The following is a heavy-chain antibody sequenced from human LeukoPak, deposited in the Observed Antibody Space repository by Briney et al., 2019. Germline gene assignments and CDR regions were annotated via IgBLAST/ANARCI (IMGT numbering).Heavy chain of an antibody. D-gene: IGHD5-12*01. V-gene: IGHV1-8*01. CDR2: MNPNSGNT. J-gene: IGHJ4*02. Sequence: ASVKVSCKASGYTFTSYDINRVRQATGQGLEWMGWMNPNSGNTGYAQKFQGRVTMTRNTSISTAYMELSSLRSEDTAVYYCASVGYSGYAHDYWGQGTLVTVSS. CDR3: ASVGYSGYAHDY. CDR1: GYTFTSYD.